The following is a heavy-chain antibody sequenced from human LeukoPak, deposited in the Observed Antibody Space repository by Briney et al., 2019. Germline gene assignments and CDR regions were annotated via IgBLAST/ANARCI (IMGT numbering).Heavy chain of an antibody. CDR2: MNPNSGNT. Sequence: ASVKVSCKASGYTFTSYDINWVRQATGQGLEWMGWMNPNSGNTGYAQKFQGRVTMTRNTSISTAYMELSSLRPEDTAVYYCARSYGSGISMDVWGKGTTVTVSS. V-gene: IGHV1-8*01. D-gene: IGHD3-10*01. CDR3: ARSYGSGISMDV. CDR1: GYTFTSYD. J-gene: IGHJ6*04.